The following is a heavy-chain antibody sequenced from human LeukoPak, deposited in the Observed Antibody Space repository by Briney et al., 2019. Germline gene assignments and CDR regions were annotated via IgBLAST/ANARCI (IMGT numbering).Heavy chain of an antibody. V-gene: IGHV4-39*01. CDR3: AGHASVSGNWPRPLDS. J-gene: IGHJ4*02. CDR1: GGLISSSIYF. CDR2: ICYSGRT. Sequence: SETLSLTCSVSGGLISSSIYFWCSSPQAPAEVLGGNGNICYSGRTYYNQSLRSRVTISVDTSKYQFSLKLTSVTAADTAVYYCAGHASVSGNWPRPLDSWGQGSLVTVSS. D-gene: IGHD6-19*01.